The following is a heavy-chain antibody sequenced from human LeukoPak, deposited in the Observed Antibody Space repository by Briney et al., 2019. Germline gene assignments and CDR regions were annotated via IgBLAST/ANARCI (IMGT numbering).Heavy chain of an antibody. J-gene: IGHJ4*02. Sequence: PSETLSLTCTVSGGSINTPNYYWGWIRQTPGKGLEWIGNIFYSGGTYYSPSLTSRVTISLDTSRNQFSLKLNSVTAADTAVYYCARDRGRASSSSSDYWGQGTLVTASS. CDR1: GGSINTPNYY. CDR3: ARDRGRASSSSSDY. CDR2: IFYSGGT. V-gene: IGHV4-39*07. D-gene: IGHD6-6*01.